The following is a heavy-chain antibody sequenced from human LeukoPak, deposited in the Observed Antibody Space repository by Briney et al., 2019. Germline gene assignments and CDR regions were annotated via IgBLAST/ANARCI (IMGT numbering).Heavy chain of an antibody. D-gene: IGHD7-27*01. CDR2: IKQDGSEK. CDR3: ARDGELGTFDY. J-gene: IGHJ4*02. V-gene: IGHV3-7*01. Sequence: GGSLRLSCAASRFTFSSYWMSWVRQAPGKGLEWVANIKQDGSEKYYVDSVKGRFTISRDNAKNSLYLQMNSLRAEDTAVYYCARDGELGTFDYWGQGTLVTVSS. CDR1: RFTFSSYW.